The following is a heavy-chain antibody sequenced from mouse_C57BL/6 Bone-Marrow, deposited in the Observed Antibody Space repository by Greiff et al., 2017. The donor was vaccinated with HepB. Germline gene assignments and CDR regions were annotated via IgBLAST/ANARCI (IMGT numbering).Heavy chain of an antibody. J-gene: IGHJ3*01. V-gene: IGHV3-1*01. CDR2: ISYSGST. CDR1: GYSITSGYD. Sequence: EVMLVESGPGMVKPSQSLSLTCTVTGYSITSGYDWHWIRHFPGNKLEWMGYISYSGSTNYNPSLKSRISITHDTSKNHFFLKLNSVTTEDTATYYCARGGGSSLCFAYWGQGTLVTVSA. CDR3: ARGGGSSLCFAY. D-gene: IGHD1-1*01.